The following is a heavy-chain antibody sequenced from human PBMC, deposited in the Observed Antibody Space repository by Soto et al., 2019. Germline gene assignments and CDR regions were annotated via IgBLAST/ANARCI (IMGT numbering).Heavy chain of an antibody. Sequence: GGSLRLSCATSDFTFRNYWMNWVRQAPGKGLEWVANIKPDGSATNYVDSVKGRFTISRDNVRNSVSLQMNSLRVEDTAVYFCFGGNGGPQWGQGTLVAVSS. D-gene: IGHD3-16*01. CDR1: DFTFRNYW. CDR3: FGGNGGPQ. CDR2: IKPDGSAT. V-gene: IGHV3-7*03. J-gene: IGHJ4*02.